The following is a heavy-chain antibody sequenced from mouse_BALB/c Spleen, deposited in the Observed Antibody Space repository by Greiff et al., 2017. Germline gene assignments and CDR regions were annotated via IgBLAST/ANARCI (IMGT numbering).Heavy chain of an antibody. D-gene: IGHD2-2*01. Sequence: EVQLQESGPELVKPGASVKISCKASGYSFTGYFMNWVMQSHGKSLEWIGRINPYNGDTFYNQKFKGKATLTVDKSSSTAHMELRSLASEDSAVYYCARYGYADYFDYWGQGTTLTVSS. J-gene: IGHJ2*01. CDR1: GYSFTGYF. CDR3: ARYGYADYFDY. CDR2: INPYNGDT. V-gene: IGHV1-20*02.